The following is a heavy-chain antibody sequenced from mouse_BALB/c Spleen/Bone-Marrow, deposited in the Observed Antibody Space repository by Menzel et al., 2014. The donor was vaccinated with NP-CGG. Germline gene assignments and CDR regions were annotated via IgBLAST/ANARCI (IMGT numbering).Heavy chain of an antibody. CDR2: INPDSSTI. J-gene: IGHJ4*01. D-gene: IGHD1-1*01. CDR3: ARLGYYGTMDY. CDR1: GVDSSGYW. V-gene: IGHV4-1*02. Sequence: GVDSSGYWMSWVRQAPGKGLEWIGEINPDSSTINYTPSLKDKFIISRDNAKNTLYLQMSKVRSEDTALYYCARLGYYGTMDYWGQGTSVTVSS.